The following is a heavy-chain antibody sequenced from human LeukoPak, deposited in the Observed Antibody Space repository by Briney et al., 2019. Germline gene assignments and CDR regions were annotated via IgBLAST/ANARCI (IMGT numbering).Heavy chain of an antibody. CDR1: GGTFSSYA. J-gene: IGHJ6*03. Sequence: ASVKVSCKASGGTFSSYAISWVRQAPGQGLEWMGGIIPIFGTANYAQKFQGRVTITADESTSTAYMELSSLRPEDTAVYYCARYDGSGSYPLYYYYMDVWGKGTTVTVSS. CDR2: IIPIFGTA. V-gene: IGHV1-69*01. D-gene: IGHD3-10*01. CDR3: ARYDGSGSYPLYYYYMDV.